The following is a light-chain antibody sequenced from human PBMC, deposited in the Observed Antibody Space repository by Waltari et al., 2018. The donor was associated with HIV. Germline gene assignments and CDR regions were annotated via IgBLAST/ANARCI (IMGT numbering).Light chain of an antibody. CDR2: GVN. CDR3: SSYAGPNHLL. CDR1: SRDGGAYNF. V-gene: IGLV2-8*01. J-gene: IGLJ2*01. Sequence: QSALTQPPSASGSPGQSVTFSGTGTSRDGGAYNFVSWYQQHPGKAPKPIIYGVNQRPSGVPDRFSGSKSGNTASLTVSGLQADDEADYYCSSYAGPNHLLFGGGTKLTVL.